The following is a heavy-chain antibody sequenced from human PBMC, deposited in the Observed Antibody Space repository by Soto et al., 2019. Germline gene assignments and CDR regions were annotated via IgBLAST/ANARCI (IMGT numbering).Heavy chain of an antibody. J-gene: IGHJ6*02. V-gene: IGHV4-34*01. CDR1: GGSFSDYY. D-gene: IGHD3-10*01. CDR3: ARGITMVRGVSMYGMDV. Sequence: QVQLQQWGAGLLKPSETLSLTCAVYGGSFSDYYWTWIRQPPGKGLEWIGEINHGGSTNYNPSLKSRVTILLDTSKNQISLRLSSVTAADTAVYYCARGITMVRGVSMYGMDVWGQGTTVTVSS. CDR2: INHGGST.